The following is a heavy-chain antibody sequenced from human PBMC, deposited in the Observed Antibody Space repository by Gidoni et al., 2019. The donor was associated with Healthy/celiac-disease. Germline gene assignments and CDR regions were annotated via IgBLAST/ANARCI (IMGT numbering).Heavy chain of an antibody. V-gene: IGHV3-30*18. D-gene: IGHD3-3*01. CDR1: GFIFSNHG. J-gene: IGHJ4*02. CDR2: VSYDGNSQ. CDR3: AKAEMRSRDTGDFSSGPYGD. Sequence: QVQLVESGRGVVQRGGSLRLSCAASGFIFSNHGMHWVRQAPGKGLEWVAGVSYDGNSQYNGGSVKGRFTISRDNSKNTVYLQMSSLRSEDTAVYYCAKAEMRSRDTGDFSSGPYGDWGQGILVTVSS.